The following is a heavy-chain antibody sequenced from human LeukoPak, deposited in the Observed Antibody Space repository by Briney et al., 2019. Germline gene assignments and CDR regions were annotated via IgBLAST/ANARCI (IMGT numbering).Heavy chain of an antibody. CDR1: GGSISSYY. CDR2: VYYIGST. V-gene: IGHV4-59*01. CDR3: ARVGVLRAFDI. J-gene: IGHJ3*02. Sequence: SETLSLTCTVSGGSISSYYWSWIRQPPGKGLEWIGYVYYIGSTNYNPSLKSRVTISVDTSKNQFSLKLSSVTAADTAVYYCARVGVLRAFDIWGQGTMVTVSS. D-gene: IGHD4-17*01.